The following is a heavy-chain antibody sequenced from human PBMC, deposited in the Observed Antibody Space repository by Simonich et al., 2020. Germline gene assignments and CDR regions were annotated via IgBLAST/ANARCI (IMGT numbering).Heavy chain of an antibody. Sequence: QVQLQQWGAGLLKPSETLSLTCAVYGGSFSGYYWSWIRRPPGKGLEWIGEINHSGSTNDNPSLKSRVTISVDTSKNQFSLKLSSVTAADTAVYYCARGLRVAAAGTAFQHWGQGTLVTVSS. J-gene: IGHJ1*01. V-gene: IGHV4-34*01. CDR1: GGSFSGYY. CDR3: ARGLRVAAAGTAFQH. D-gene: IGHD6-13*01. CDR2: INHSGST.